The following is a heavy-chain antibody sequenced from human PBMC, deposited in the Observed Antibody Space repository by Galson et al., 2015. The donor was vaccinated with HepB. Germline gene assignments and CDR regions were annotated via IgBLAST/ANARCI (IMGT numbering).Heavy chain of an antibody. CDR2: IYNDA. CDR3: VRGNSGYGNFDS. CDR1: GFTLGSSW. V-gene: IGHV3-74*01. D-gene: IGHD5-12*01. Sequence: SLRLSCAVSGFTLGSSWMHWVRQAPGKGLVWVSRIYNDAYYADSVKGRFTVSRDNAENTLYLQMNSLRAEDTAIYYCVRGNSGYGNFDSWGQGTLVSVSS. J-gene: IGHJ4*02.